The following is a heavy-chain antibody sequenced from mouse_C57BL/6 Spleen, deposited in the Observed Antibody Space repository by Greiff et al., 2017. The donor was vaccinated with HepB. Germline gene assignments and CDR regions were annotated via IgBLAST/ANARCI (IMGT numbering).Heavy chain of an antibody. V-gene: IGHV1-64*01. D-gene: IGHD1-1*01. CDR1: GYTFTSYW. CDR3: ARSGYGSSYAMDY. Sequence: VQLQQPGAELVKPGASVKLSCKASGYTFTSYWMHWVKQRPGQGLEWIGMIHPNSGSTNYNEKFKSKATLTVDKSSSTAYMQLSSLTSEDSAVYYCARSGYGSSYAMDYWGQGTSVTVSS. J-gene: IGHJ4*01. CDR2: IHPNSGST.